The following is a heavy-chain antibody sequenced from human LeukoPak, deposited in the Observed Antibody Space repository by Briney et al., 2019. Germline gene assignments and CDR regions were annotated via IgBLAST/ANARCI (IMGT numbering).Heavy chain of an antibody. V-gene: IGHV3-66*01. CDR3: AKEQQLEPFDY. Sequence: PGGSLRLSCAASGFTVSSNYMSWVRQAPGKGLEWVSVIYSGGSTNYADSVKGGFTISRDNSKNTLYLQMNSLRAEDTAVYYCAKEQQLEPFDYWGQGILVTVSS. J-gene: IGHJ4*02. CDR1: GFTVSSNY. D-gene: IGHD1-1*01. CDR2: IYSGGST.